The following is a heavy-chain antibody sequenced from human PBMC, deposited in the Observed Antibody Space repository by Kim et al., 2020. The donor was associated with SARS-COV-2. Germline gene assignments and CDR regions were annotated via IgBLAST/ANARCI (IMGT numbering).Heavy chain of an antibody. CDR3: ARSRGYSYGNYYYGMDV. J-gene: IGHJ6*02. D-gene: IGHD5-18*01. Sequence: LKSRVTISVDTSKNQFSLKLSSVTAADTAVYYCARSRGYSYGNYYYGMDVWGQGTTVTVSS. V-gene: IGHV4-30-2*04.